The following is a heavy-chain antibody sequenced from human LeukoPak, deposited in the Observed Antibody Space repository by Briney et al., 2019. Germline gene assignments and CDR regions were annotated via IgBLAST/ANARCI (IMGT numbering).Heavy chain of an antibody. D-gene: IGHD6-19*01. CDR3: ARSARGSGWLYYFDY. J-gene: IGHJ4*02. CDR2: IIPILGIA. CDR1: GGTFSSYA. Sequence: ASVKVSCKASGGTFSSYAISWVRQAPGQGLEWMGRIIPILGIANYAQKLQGRVTMTTDTSTSTAYMELRSLRSDDTAVYYCARSARGSGWLYYFDYWGQGTLVTVSS. V-gene: IGHV1-69*04.